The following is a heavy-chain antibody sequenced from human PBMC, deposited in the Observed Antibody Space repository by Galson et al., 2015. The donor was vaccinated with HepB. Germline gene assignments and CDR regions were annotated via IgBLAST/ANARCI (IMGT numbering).Heavy chain of an antibody. V-gene: IGHV3-21*01. Sequence: SLRLSCATSGFTFSSYSMNWVRQAPGKGLEWISSISSSSSYIYYADSVKGRFTISRDNAKNSLYLQMNSLRAEDTAVYYCARTVMVRGESRYGMDVWGQGTTVTVSS. D-gene: IGHD3-10*01. CDR2: ISSSSSYI. CDR1: GFTFSSYS. CDR3: ARTVMVRGESRYGMDV. J-gene: IGHJ6*02.